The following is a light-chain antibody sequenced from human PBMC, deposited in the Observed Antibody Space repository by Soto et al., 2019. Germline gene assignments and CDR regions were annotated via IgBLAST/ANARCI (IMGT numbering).Light chain of an antibody. CDR3: GTWDGSLSAGV. J-gene: IGLJ3*02. CDR2: ENN. Sequence: QPVLTQPPSLSAAPGQKVTISCSGSSSNIGNNYVSWYRQLPGTAPKLLIYENNKRPSGIPDRFSGSKSGTSATLGITGLQTGDEADYYCGTWDGSLSAGVFGGGTKLTVL. V-gene: IGLV1-51*02. CDR1: SSNIGNNY.